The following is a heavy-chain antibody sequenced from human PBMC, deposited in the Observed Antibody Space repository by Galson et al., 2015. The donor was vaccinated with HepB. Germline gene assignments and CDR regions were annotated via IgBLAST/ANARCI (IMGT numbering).Heavy chain of an antibody. CDR3: ASHRPPSYYYESSGRTGFDY. J-gene: IGHJ4*02. V-gene: IGHV3-11*03. CDR2: ISSSSGYT. D-gene: IGHD3-22*01. CDR1: TFIFSTYS. Sequence: SLRLSCAASTFIFSTYSMNWVRQAPGKGLEWVSYISSSSGYTIYADSVKGRFTISRDNAKNSLYLQMNSLRAEDTAVYYCASHRPPSYYYESSGRTGFDYWGQGTLVTVSS.